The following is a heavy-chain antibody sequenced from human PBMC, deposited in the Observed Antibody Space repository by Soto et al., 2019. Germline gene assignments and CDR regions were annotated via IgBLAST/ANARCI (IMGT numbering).Heavy chain of an antibody. CDR3: AKGSGSYSGGGMDV. V-gene: IGHV2-5*02. CDR1: GFSLSTSGVG. D-gene: IGHD3-10*01. Sequence: QITLKESGPTLVKPTQTLTLTCTFSGFSLSTSGVGVGWIRQPPGKALEWLALIYWDDDKRYSPSLKSRLTITKDPSKNQVVLTMTNMDPVDTATYYCAKGSGSYSGGGMDVWGQGTTVTVSS. J-gene: IGHJ6*02. CDR2: IYWDDDK.